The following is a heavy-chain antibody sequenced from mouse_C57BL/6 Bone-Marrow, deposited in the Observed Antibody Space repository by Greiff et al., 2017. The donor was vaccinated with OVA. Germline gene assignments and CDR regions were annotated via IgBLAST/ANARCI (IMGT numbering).Heavy chain of an antibody. J-gene: IGHJ3*01. CDR1: GFTFSSYG. CDR2: ISSGGSYT. D-gene: IGHD4-1*01. Sequence: EVLLVESGGDLVKPGGSLKLSCAASGFTFSSYGMPWVRQTPDKRLEWVATISSGGSYTYYPESVKGRFTISVDNAKNTLYLQLSSLKSEDTAMYYCARHIHLLTPGLAYWGQGTLLTVSA. V-gene: IGHV5-6*01. CDR3: ARHIHLLTPGLAY.